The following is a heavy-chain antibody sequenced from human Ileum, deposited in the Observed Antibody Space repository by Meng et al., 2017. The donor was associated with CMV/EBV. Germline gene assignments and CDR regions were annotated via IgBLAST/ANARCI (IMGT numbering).Heavy chain of an antibody. Sequence: GESLKISCKGSGYSFTNYWIGWVRQKPGQGLECLGIIYPADSDTRYSPSFKGQVTISADKSISTASLHWNSLKASDSAIYYCARRWVGNRDGYNFDYWGQGTLVTVSS. J-gene: IGHJ4*02. CDR2: IYPADSDT. CDR1: GYSFTNYW. V-gene: IGHV5-51*01. CDR3: ARRWVGNRDGYNFDY. D-gene: IGHD5-24*01.